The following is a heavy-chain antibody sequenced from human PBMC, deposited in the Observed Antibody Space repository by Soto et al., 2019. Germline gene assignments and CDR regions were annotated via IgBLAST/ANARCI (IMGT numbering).Heavy chain of an antibody. CDR2: IIPIFGTT. V-gene: IGHV1-69*13. D-gene: IGHD5-18*01. CDR3: ARLHSHGTYGLDV. CDR1: GGSFSYT. Sequence: SVKVSCNASGGSFSYTLILGGQSPGQGLEWMGGIIPIFGTTNYAQKFQGRVTITADESTKTAYMELSTLRSEDTAVYYCARLHSHGTYGLDVWGQGTTATVSS. J-gene: IGHJ6*02.